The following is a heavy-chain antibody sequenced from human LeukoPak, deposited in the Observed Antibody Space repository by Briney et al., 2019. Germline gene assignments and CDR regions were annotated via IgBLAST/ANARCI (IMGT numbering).Heavy chain of an antibody. CDR2: IIPILGIA. J-gene: IGHJ4*02. CDR3: ARSDYYDSSGYYYRPWYFDY. V-gene: IGHV1-69*04. CDR1: GGTFSSYA. D-gene: IGHD3-22*01. Sequence: SVKVSCKASGGTFSSYAISWVRQAPGQGLEWMGRIIPILGIANYAQKFQGRVTITADKSTSTAYMELSSLRSEDTAVYYCARSDYYDSSGYYYRPWYFDYWGQGTLVTVSS.